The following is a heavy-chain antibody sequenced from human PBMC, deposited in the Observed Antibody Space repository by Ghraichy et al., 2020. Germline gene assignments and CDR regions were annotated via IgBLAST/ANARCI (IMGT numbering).Heavy chain of an antibody. D-gene: IGHD6-13*01. Sequence: ASVKVSCKTSGYSFIDYYMHWVRQATGQGLEWVGRFNCDSGDTDYAQKFQGRVTMTRDTSINTGYMEVSRVRSDDTAVYYCVRLRVAAVGSLFFNYWGQGPLVPVSS. J-gene: IGHJ4*02. CDR1: GYSFIDYY. CDR2: FNCDSGDT. CDR3: VRLRVAAVGSLFFNY. V-gene: IGHV1-2*06.